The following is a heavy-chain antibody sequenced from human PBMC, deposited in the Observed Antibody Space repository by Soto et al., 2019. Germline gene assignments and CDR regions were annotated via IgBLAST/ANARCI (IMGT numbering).Heavy chain of an antibody. V-gene: IGHV4-39*01. J-gene: IGHJ5*02. CDR3: ARVRGEVDNWFDP. D-gene: IGHD3-10*01. Sequence: QLQLQESGPGLVKPSETLSLTCAVSGGSLSAPTYYWGWVRQPPGKGLEWIGTIHYTGSAFYNPSLKSRVTISVDTSKNQFSLRLTAVTAADTAVYYCARVRGEVDNWFDPWGRGTLVIVSS. CDR2: IHYTGSA. CDR1: GGSLSAPTYY.